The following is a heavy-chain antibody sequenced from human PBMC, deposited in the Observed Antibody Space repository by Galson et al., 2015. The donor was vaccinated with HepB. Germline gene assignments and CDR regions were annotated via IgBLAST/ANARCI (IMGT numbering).Heavy chain of an antibody. Sequence: SLRLSCAASGFTFSSYAMSWVRQAPGKGLEWVSAISGSGGSTYYADSVKGRFTISRDNSKNTLYLQMNSLRAEDTAVYYCAKDLSRASSGYLFWGQGTLVTVSS. CDR3: AKDLSRASSGYLF. J-gene: IGHJ4*02. V-gene: IGHV3-23*01. CDR2: ISGSGGST. CDR1: GFTFSSYA. D-gene: IGHD3-22*01.